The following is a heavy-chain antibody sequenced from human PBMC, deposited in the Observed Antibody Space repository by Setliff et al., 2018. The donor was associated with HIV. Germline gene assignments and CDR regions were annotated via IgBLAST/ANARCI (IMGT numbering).Heavy chain of an antibody. CDR2: ISSSGTTI. Sequence: GGSLRLSCTASGITFSNYYMSLIRQAPGKGLEWVSYISSSGTTIYYADSVKGRFTISRDNAKNSLYLQMNSLRVEDTAVYFCARVGTGYKSAGNAFDIWGQGAMVTVSS. J-gene: IGHJ3*02. CDR1: GITFSNYY. CDR3: ARVGTGYKSAGNAFDI. V-gene: IGHV3-11*04. D-gene: IGHD5-12*01.